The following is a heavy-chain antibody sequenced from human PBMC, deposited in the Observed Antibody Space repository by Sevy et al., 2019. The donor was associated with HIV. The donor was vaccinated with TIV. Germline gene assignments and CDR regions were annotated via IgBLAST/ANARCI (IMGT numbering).Heavy chain of an antibody. D-gene: IGHD3-22*01. J-gene: IGHJ4*02. CDR1: GFTYSSYI. CDR2: INNRSNYM. Sequence: GGSLRLSCAASGFTYSSYIMNWVRQAPGKGLERVSSINNRSNYMYYADSVKGRFTISRDNAKNSLYLQMNNLRAEDTAVYYCARDANDSSGYHDFWGQGTLVTVSS. V-gene: IGHV3-21*06. CDR3: ARDANDSSGYHDF.